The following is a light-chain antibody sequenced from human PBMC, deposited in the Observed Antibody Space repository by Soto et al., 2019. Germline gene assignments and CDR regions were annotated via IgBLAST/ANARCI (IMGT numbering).Light chain of an antibody. J-gene: IGKJ2*01. CDR3: QQYNHWPPYT. CDR1: QSVNVN. Sequence: EVVLTQSPATLSLSPGERATLSCRASQSVNVNLAWHQQKPGQAPRLLIYGASTRAAGVPARFTGRGSGTEFTLTISSLQSDDFAVYYCQQYNHWPPYTFGQGTKLEIK. CDR2: GAS. V-gene: IGKV3-15*01.